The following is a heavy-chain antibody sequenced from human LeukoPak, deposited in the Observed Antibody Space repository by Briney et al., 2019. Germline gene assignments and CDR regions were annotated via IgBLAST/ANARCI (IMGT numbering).Heavy chain of an antibody. CDR3: ARGPDSGSYYGWFDP. CDR2: IYTSGST. V-gene: IGHV4-4*07. J-gene: IGHJ5*02. Sequence: SETLSLTCTVSGGSISSYYWSWIRQPAGKGLEWIGRIYTSGSTNYNPSLKSRVTMSVDTSKNQFPLKLSSVTAADTAVYYCARGPDSGSYYGWFDPWGQGTLVTVSS. D-gene: IGHD1-26*01. CDR1: GGSISSYY.